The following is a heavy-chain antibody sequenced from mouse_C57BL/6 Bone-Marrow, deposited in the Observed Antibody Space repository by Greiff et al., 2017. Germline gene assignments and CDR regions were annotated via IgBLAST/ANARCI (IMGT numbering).Heavy chain of an antibody. CDR2: INYDGSST. V-gene: IGHV5-16*01. CDR3: ARGSITTGWYFDV. Sequence: EVQLVESEGGLVQPGSSMKLSCTASGFTFSDYYMAWVRQVPEKGLEWVANINYDGSSTYYLDSLKSRFIISRDNAKNILYLQMSSLKSEDTATYYCARGSITTGWYFDVWGTGTTVTVSS. CDR1: GFTFSDYY. J-gene: IGHJ1*03. D-gene: IGHD1-1*01.